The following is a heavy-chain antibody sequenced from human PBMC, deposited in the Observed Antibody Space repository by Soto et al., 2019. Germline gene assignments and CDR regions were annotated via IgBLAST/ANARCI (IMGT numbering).Heavy chain of an antibody. CDR3: VKAVDELNYSSYGMDV. D-gene: IGHD3-10*01. Sequence: SVKVSCKASGGTFSSYAISWVRQAPGQGLEWMGGIIPIFGTANYAQKFQGRVTITADESRSTAYMELSSLRSEDTAVYYCVKAVDELNYSSYGMDVWGQGTTVTVSS. V-gene: IGHV1-69*13. CDR2: IIPIFGTA. CDR1: GGTFSSYA. J-gene: IGHJ6*02.